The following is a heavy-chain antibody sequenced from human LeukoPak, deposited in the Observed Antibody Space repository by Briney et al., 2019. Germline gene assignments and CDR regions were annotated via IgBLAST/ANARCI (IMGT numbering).Heavy chain of an antibody. CDR2: IRYDGSNK. CDR3: AKDGSIVVVTATYGMDV. D-gene: IGHD2-21*02. V-gene: IGHV3-30*02. Sequence: GGSLRLSCAASGFTFSTYGMHWVRQAPGKGLEWVAFIRYDGSNKYYADSVKGRFTITRDNSKNTLYLQMNSLRAEDTAVYYCAKDGSIVVVTATYGMDVWGQGTTVTVSS. CDR1: GFTFSTYG. J-gene: IGHJ6*02.